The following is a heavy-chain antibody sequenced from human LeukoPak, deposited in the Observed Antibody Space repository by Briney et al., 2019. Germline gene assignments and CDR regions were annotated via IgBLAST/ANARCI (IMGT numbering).Heavy chain of an antibody. Sequence: PGGSLRLSCAASGFTFNSYWMSWVRQAPGKGLEWVANIKQDGSVRYYVDSVKGRFTISRDNAENALYLQMNSLRAEDTAVYYCARDPWAAAAVLYYFDYWGQGTLVTVSS. J-gene: IGHJ4*02. V-gene: IGHV3-7*01. CDR2: IKQDGSVR. D-gene: IGHD6-13*01. CDR3: ARDPWAAAAVLYYFDY. CDR1: GFTFNSYW.